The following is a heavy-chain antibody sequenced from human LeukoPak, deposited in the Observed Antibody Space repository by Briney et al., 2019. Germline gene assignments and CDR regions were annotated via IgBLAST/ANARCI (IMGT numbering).Heavy chain of an antibody. CDR3: AKDEVVPGYYYTDV. V-gene: IGHV3-30*02. D-gene: IGHD2-2*01. CDR1: GFTVSDHY. Sequence: GGSLRLSCAASGFTVSDHYMSWVRQAPGMGLEWVAFIRYDGGNTYYADSVKGRFTISRDNSKNTMYLQMNSLNAEDTAVYYCAKDEVVPGYYYTDVWGRGTTVTISS. CDR2: IRYDGGNT. J-gene: IGHJ6*03.